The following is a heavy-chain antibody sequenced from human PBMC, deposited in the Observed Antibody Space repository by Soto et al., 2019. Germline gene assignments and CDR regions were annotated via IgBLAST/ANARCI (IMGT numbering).Heavy chain of an antibody. CDR3: ARTSISSKWYGAFDI. D-gene: IGHD6-13*01. V-gene: IGHV3-23*01. CDR1: GFTFNTYA. J-gene: IGHJ3*02. Sequence: GGSLRLSCAASGFTFNTYAMSWVRQAPGRGLEWVSLISLNGGSTYNADSVKGRFTISRDNSKNTLYLQMNSLRAEDTAIYYCARTSISSKWYGAFDIWGQGTMVTVSS. CDR2: ISLNGGST.